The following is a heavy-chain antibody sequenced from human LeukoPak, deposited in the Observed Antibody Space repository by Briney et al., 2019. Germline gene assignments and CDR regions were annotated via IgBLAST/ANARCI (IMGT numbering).Heavy chain of an antibody. CDR2: FYRSGST. V-gene: IGHV4-38-2*02. D-gene: IGHD4-23*01. CDR1: GYSISSGYY. J-gene: IGHJ3*02. Sequence: SETLSLTCTVSGYSISSGYYWGWIRQPPGKGLQWLGSFYRSGSTYYNPSLKSRVTISVDTSKNQFSLRLNSVTAADTAVYYCARVGGQGTSYLEAFDIWGHGTMVTVSS. CDR3: ARVGGQGTSYLEAFDI.